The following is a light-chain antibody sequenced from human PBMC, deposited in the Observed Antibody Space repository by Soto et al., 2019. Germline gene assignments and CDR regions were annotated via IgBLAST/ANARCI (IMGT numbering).Light chain of an antibody. J-gene: IGLJ3*02. Sequence: QSALTQPASVSGSPGQSITISCTGSSGDVGSYNLVSWYQQHPGKAPKLMIYEGSKRPSGVSNRFSGFKSGNTAYLTISGLQAEDEADYHCSSYAGSAADAVVFGGGTKLTVL. CDR3: SSYAGSAADAVV. CDR1: SGDVGSYNL. CDR2: EGS. V-gene: IGLV2-23*01.